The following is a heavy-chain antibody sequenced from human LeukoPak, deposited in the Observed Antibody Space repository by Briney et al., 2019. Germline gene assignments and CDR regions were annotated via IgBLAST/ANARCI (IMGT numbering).Heavy chain of an antibody. Sequence: SETLSLTCAVSGGSINSSNWWSWARQPPGKGLEWIGEIYHSGGTNYNSSFKSRVTISVDKSKNQFSLKLSSVTAADTAMYYCARGAPTLARALDHWGQGTLVTVSS. CDR2: IYHSGGT. CDR3: ARGAPTLARALDH. CDR1: GGSINSSNW. V-gene: IGHV4-4*02. J-gene: IGHJ4*02. D-gene: IGHD4-17*01.